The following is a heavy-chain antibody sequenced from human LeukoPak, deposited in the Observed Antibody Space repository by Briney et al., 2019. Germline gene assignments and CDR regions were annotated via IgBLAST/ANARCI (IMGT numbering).Heavy chain of an antibody. CDR2: ISSSSYI. Sequence: GGSLRLSCAAPGFTFSSYSMNWVRQAPGKGLEWVSSISSSSYIYYADSVKGRFTISRDNAKNSLYLQMNSLRAEDTAVYYCARENGDSSEGGWGQGTLVTVSS. CDR3: ARENGDSSEGG. CDR1: GFTFSSYS. D-gene: IGHD3-22*01. J-gene: IGHJ4*02. V-gene: IGHV3-21*01.